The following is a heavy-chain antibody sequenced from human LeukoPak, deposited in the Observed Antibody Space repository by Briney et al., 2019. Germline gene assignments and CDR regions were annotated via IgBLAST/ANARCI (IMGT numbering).Heavy chain of an antibody. J-gene: IGHJ5*02. CDR1: GGSISSGSYY. Sequence: PSETLSLTCTVSGGSISSGSYYWSWIRQPAGKGLEWIGRIYTSGSTNYNPSLKSRVTISVDTFKNQFSLNLSSVAAADTAVYYCARARGGYGDYGSWFDPWGQGTLVPVSS. V-gene: IGHV4-61*02. CDR2: IYTSGST. D-gene: IGHD4-17*01. CDR3: ARARGGYGDYGSWFDP.